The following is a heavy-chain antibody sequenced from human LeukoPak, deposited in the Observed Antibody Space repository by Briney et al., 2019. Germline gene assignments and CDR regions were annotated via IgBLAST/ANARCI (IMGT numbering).Heavy chain of an antibody. Sequence: PGGSLRLPCAASGFTFSSYWMHWVRQAPGKGLVWVSRINSDGSNTNYADSVKGRFTISRDNAKNTLYLQMNSLRAEDTAVYYCARHTVTSLGYFDYCGQGTLVTVSS. CDR3: ARHTVTSLGYFDY. D-gene: IGHD4-17*01. V-gene: IGHV3-74*01. CDR1: GFTFSSYW. J-gene: IGHJ4*02. CDR2: INSDGSNT.